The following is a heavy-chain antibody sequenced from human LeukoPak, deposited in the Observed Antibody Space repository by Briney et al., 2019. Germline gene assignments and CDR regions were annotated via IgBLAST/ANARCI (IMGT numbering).Heavy chain of an antibody. D-gene: IGHD5-18*01. CDR3: AKIMCENSHGPRVCWFDP. CDR2: VYYSGST. CDR1: GGSIRNNY. V-gene: IGHV4-59*01. Sequence: PSETLSLTCTVSGGSIRNNYWIWFRQSPGKGLEWIGYVYYSGSTNYNPSLKSRVKISVYMSKNQFSLKLSSVTAADTAVYYCAKIMCENSHGPRVCWFDPWGQGTLVTVTS. J-gene: IGHJ5*02.